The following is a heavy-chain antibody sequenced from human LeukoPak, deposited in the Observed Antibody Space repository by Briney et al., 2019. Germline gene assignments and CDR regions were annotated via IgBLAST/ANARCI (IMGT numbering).Heavy chain of an antibody. CDR3: ARLYSPTNWFDP. D-gene: IGHD4-11*01. Sequence: SETLSLTCTVSGGSISSSSYYWGWTRQPPGKRLEWIGSIYYSGSTYYNPSLKSRVTISVDTSKNQFSLKLSSVTAADTAVYYCARLYSPTNWFDPWGQGTLVTVSS. CDR2: IYYSGST. J-gene: IGHJ5*02. CDR1: GGSISSSSYY. V-gene: IGHV4-39*01.